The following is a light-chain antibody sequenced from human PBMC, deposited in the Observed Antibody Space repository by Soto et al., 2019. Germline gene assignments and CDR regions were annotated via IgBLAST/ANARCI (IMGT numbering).Light chain of an antibody. CDR2: GAS. V-gene: IGKV3D-15*02. CDR3: QQYGSSPWT. J-gene: IGKJ1*01. CDR1: QSVSTN. Sequence: EIVMTQSPATLSVSPGERATLSCRASQSVSTNLAWYQQKPGQAPRLLMYGASTGATGIPARFSGSGSGTEFTLTTSSLQSEDCAVYYCQQYGSSPWTFGQGTKVEIK.